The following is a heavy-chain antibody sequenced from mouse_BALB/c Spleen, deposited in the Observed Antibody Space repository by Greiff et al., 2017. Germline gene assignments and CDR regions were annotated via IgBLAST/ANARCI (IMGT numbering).Heavy chain of an antibody. Sequence: VKLMESGAELVRPGVSVKISCKGSGYTFTDYAMHWVKQSHAKSLEWIGVISTYYGDASYNQKFKGKATMTVDKSSSTAYMELARLTSEDSAIYYCARSYGRYFDYWGQGTTLTVSS. D-gene: IGHD2-10*02. CDR2: ISTYYGDA. J-gene: IGHJ2*01. V-gene: IGHV1S137*01. CDR1: GYTFTDYA. CDR3: ARSYGRYFDY.